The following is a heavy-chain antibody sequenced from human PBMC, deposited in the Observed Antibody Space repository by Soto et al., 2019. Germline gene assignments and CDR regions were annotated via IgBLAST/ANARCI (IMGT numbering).Heavy chain of an antibody. D-gene: IGHD3-22*01. CDR2: INSDGSIT. CDR1: GFTFSSYW. Sequence: GGSLRLSCAASGFTFSSYWMHWVRQAPGKGLVWVSRINSDGSITSYAGSVKGRFTISRDNAKNTLYLQMNSLRAEDTAVYYCARTGYYDSSGSFFDNWGQGTLVTVSS. CDR3: ARTGYYDSSGSFFDN. V-gene: IGHV3-74*01. J-gene: IGHJ4*02.